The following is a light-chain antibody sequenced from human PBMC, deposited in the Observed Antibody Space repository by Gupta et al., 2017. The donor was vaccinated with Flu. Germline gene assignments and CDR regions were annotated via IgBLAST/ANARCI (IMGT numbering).Light chain of an antibody. V-gene: IGLV1-44*01. CDR3: ATWHDSRNGYVV. CDR2: TNN. Sequence: VTISWAGTRSNIGSNTVNRYQQDPGRAPKLLIHTNNQRPAGGPDRFSGSKSGTSASLAIIGLQSEDEADYYCATWHDSRNGYVVFGGGTKLTVL. J-gene: IGLJ2*01. CDR1: RSNIGSNT.